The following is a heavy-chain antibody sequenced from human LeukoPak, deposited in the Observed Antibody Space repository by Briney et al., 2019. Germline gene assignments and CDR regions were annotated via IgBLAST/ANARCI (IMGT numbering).Heavy chain of an antibody. Sequence: SETLSLTCTVSGGSIISSSYCWGWIRQPPGKGLEWIGSIHYSGTTYYNPSLKSRVTISLDTSKNHFSLKLSSVTAADTALYYCARGYTSSWYEGYWGQGTLVTVSS. CDR2: IHYSGTT. CDR1: GGSIISSSYC. J-gene: IGHJ4*02. V-gene: IGHV4-39*07. D-gene: IGHD6-13*01. CDR3: ARGYTSSWYEGY.